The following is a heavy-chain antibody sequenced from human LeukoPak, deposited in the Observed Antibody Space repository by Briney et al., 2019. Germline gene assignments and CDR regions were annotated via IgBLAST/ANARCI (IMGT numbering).Heavy chain of an antibody. CDR1: GFTFSSYA. CDR2: ISSSGSTI. CDR3: AELGITMIGGV. D-gene: IGHD3-10*02. J-gene: IGHJ6*04. V-gene: IGHV3-48*03. Sequence: PGGSLRLSCAASGFTFSSYAMHWVRQAPGQGLEWVSYISSSGSTIYYADFVKGRFTISRDNAKNSLYLQMNSLRAEDTAVYYCAELGITMIGGVWGKGTTVTISS.